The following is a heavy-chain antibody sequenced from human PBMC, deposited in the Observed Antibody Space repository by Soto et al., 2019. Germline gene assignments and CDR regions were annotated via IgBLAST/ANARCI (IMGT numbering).Heavy chain of an antibody. J-gene: IGHJ6*03. CDR3: ARGVIPFYMDV. Sequence: SPTLSLPCAISGDSVSSNSAAWNWFRQSPSRGLEWLGRTYYRSKWNNDYAVSVKSRIIINPDTSKNQFSLQLNSVTPEDTAVYYCARGVIPFYMDVWGKGTTVTVSS. V-gene: IGHV6-1*01. CDR2: TYYRSKWNN. D-gene: IGHD3-16*02. CDR1: GDSVSSNSAA.